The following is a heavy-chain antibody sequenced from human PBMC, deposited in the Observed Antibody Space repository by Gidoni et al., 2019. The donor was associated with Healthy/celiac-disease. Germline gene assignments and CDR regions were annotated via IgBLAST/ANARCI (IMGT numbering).Heavy chain of an antibody. D-gene: IGHD1-26*01. CDR3: AKAFSYSGSYSDL. V-gene: IGHV3-9*01. CDR1: GFPFDDYA. CDR2: MSWNSGSI. J-gene: IGHJ2*01. Sequence: EVQLVESGGGLVQPGRSLRLSCAASGFPFDDYAMHWVRQAPGKGLEWFSGMSWNSGSIGYADSVKGRFTISRDNAKNSLYLQMNSLRAEDTALYYCAKAFSYSGSYSDLWGRGTLVTVSS.